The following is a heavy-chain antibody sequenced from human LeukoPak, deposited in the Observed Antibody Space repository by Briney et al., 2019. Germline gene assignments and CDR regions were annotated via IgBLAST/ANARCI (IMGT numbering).Heavy chain of an antibody. Sequence: KPSETPSLTCTVSGGSISSYYWSWIRQPPGKGLEWIWYIYYSGSTNYNPSLKSRVTISVDTSKNQFSLKLSSVTAADTAVYYCASYPGYSSGWYDAFDIWGQGTMVTVSS. J-gene: IGHJ3*02. CDR1: GGSISSYY. CDR3: ASYPGYSSGWYDAFDI. V-gene: IGHV4-59*01. D-gene: IGHD6-19*01. CDR2: IYYSGST.